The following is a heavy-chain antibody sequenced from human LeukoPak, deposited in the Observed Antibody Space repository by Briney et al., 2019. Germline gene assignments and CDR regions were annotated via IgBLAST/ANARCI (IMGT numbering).Heavy chain of an antibody. V-gene: IGHV3-7*01. CDR2: IKQDGSEK. Sequence: GGSLRLSCAASGFTFSSYWMSWVRQAPGKGLEWVANIKQDGSEKYYVDSVKGRFTISRDNAKNSLYLQMNSLRAEDTAVYYCARAPQLVRNYYYYGMDVWGQGATVTVSS. CDR1: GFTFSSYW. D-gene: IGHD6-6*01. CDR3: ARAPQLVRNYYYYGMDV. J-gene: IGHJ6*02.